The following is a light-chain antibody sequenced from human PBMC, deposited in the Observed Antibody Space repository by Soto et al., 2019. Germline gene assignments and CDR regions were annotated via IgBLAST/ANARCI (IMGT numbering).Light chain of an antibody. CDR2: DAS. J-gene: IGKJ2*01. V-gene: IGKV1-5*01. CDR1: QSISSW. Sequence: DIQMTQSPSTLSASVGDRVTITCRASQSISSWLAWYQQKPGKAPTLLIYDASSLESGVPSRFSSSVSGTEFTLTLSNLQPDDFVIYYCHQYNSYSHTFGQGTKLEIK. CDR3: HQYNSYSHT.